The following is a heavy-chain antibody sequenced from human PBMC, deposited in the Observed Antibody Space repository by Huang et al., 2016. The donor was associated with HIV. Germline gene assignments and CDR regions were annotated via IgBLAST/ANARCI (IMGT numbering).Heavy chain of an antibody. CDR2: IIPVLGTP. D-gene: IGHD5-18*01. V-gene: IGHV1-69*13. CDR3: ASGIYDGYTYRQFDY. J-gene: IGHJ4*02. Sequence: QVQLVQSGAEMKKPGSSVKVSCKTSGDTLGRSGISWVRQAPGQGLEWLGGIIPVLGTPNYALKCQDRVTMKADESTTTAYMELRSLRSEDTAVYYCASGIYDGYTYRQFDYWGQGTLVTVSS. CDR1: GDTLGRSG.